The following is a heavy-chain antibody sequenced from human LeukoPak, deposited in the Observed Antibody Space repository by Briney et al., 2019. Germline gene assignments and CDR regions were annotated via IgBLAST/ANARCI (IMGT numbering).Heavy chain of an antibody. D-gene: IGHD6-19*01. CDR2: ISYDGSNK. V-gene: IGHV3-30*18. J-gene: IGHJ4*02. CDR1: GFTFSSYG. Sequence: QPGGSLRLSCAASGFTFSSYGMHWVRQAPGKGLEWVAVISYDGSNKYYADSVKGRFTISRDNSKNTLYLQMNSLRAEDTAVYYCAKDDGSGCVDYWGQGTLVTVSS. CDR3: AKDDGSGCVDY.